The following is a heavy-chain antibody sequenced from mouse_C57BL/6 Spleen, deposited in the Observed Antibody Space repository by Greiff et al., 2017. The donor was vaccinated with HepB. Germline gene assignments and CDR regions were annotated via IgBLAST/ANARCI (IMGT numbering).Heavy chain of an antibody. CDR3: TTTVAY. V-gene: IGHV14-4*01. CDR2: IDPEKGAT. J-gene: IGHJ3*01. CDR1: GFNIKDDY. Sequence: EVQLQQSGAELVRPGASVKLSCTASGFNIKDDYMHWVKQRPEQGLEWIGWIDPEKGATEYASKCQGKATITADTSSNTAYLQRRSLTSEDTAVYYCTTTVAYWGQGTLVTVAA.